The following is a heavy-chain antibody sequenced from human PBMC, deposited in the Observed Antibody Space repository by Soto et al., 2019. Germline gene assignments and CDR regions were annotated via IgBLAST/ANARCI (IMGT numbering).Heavy chain of an antibody. J-gene: IGHJ5*01. CDR1: GFTFSNAW. V-gene: IGHV3-15*01. CDR2: IKSKADGGTT. CDR3: TTDSSSWFDY. D-gene: IGHD6-13*01. Sequence: GGSLRLSCAASGFTFSNAWMSWVRQAPGKGLEWVDRIKSKADGGTTDYAAPVKGRFTISRDDSKNTLYLQMNSLKTDDTAVYYCTTDSSSWFDYWGQGTLVTVSS.